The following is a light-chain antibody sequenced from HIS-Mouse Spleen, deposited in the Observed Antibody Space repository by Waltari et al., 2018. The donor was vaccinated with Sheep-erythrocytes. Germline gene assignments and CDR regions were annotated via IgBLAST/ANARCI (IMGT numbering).Light chain of an antibody. CDR3: CSYAGSYNYV. CDR1: SSDVGGYNY. V-gene: IGLV2-11*01. CDR2: DVS. Sequence: QSALTQPRSVSGSPGQSVTIPCTGTSSDVGGYNYVPWYQQHPGKAPKLMIYDVSKRPSGVPDRFSGSKSGNTASLTISGLQAEDEADYYCCSYAGSYNYVFGTGTKVTVL. J-gene: IGLJ1*01.